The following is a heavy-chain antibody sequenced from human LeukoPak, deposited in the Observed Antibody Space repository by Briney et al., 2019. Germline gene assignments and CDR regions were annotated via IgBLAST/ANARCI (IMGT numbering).Heavy chain of an antibody. CDR2: IYYSGST. J-gene: IGHJ6*03. V-gene: IGHV4-59*12. D-gene: IGHD3-3*01. Sequence: SETLSLTCTVSGGSISSYYWSWIRQPPGKGLEWIGYIYYSGSTNYNPSLKSRVTISVDTSKNQFSLKLSSVTAADTAVYYCASPGRRFLEWPPNMDVWGKGTTVTVS. CDR3: ASPGRRFLEWPPNMDV. CDR1: GGSISSYY.